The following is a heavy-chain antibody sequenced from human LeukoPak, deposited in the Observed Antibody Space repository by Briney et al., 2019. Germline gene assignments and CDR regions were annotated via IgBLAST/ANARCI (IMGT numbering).Heavy chain of an antibody. CDR1: GFTFSSYG. J-gene: IGHJ3*02. CDR3: ARGTRLFRAAADVFDI. D-gene: IGHD6-13*01. CDR2: IWYDGSNK. Sequence: GGSLRLSCAASGFTFSSYGMHWVRQAPGKGLEWVAVIWYDGSNKYYADSVKGRFTISRDNSKNTLYLQMNSLRAEDTAVYYCARGTRLFRAAADVFDIWGQGTMVTVSS. V-gene: IGHV3-33*01.